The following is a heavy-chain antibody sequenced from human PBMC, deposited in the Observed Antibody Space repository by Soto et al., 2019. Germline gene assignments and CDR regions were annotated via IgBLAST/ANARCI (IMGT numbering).Heavy chain of an antibody. CDR1: GGSFSGYY. Sequence: SETLSLTCAVYGGSFSGYYWSWIRQPPGKGLEWIGEINHSGSTNYNPSLKSRVTISVDTSKNQFSLKLSSVTAADTAVYYCARGQQARYCSGGSCYSVDYWGQGTLVTVSS. CDR2: INHSGST. V-gene: IGHV4-34*01. J-gene: IGHJ4*02. D-gene: IGHD2-15*01. CDR3: ARGQQARYCSGGSCYSVDY.